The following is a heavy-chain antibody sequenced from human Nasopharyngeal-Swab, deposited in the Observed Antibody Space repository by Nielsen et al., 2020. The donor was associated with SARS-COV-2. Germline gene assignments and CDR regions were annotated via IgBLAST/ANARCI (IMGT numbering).Heavy chain of an antibody. J-gene: IGHJ4*02. CDR3: ATPWELSAY. V-gene: IGHV4-39*01. CDR2: IYYSGST. D-gene: IGHD1-26*01. Sequence: PGKGLEWIGSIYYSGSTHYNPSLKSRVTISVDTSKNQFSLKLSSVTAADTAVYYCATPWELSAYWGQGTLVTVSS.